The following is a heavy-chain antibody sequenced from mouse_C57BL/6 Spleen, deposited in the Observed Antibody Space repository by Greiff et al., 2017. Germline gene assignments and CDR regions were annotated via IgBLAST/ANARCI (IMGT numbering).Heavy chain of an antibody. CDR1: GYSFTDYN. V-gene: IGHV1-39*01. Sequence: EVQLQQSGPELVKPGASVKISCKASGYSFTDYNMNWVKQSNGKSLEWIGVINPNYGTTSYNQKFKGKATLTVDQSSSTAYMQLNSLTSEDSAVYDCARGGGLLRFPWFAYWGQGTLVTVSA. D-gene: IGHD1-1*01. CDR2: INPNYGTT. CDR3: ARGGGLLRFPWFAY. J-gene: IGHJ3*01.